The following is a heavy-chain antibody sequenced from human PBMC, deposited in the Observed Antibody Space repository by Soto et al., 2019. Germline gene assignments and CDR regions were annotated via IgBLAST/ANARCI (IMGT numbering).Heavy chain of an antibody. Sequence: EVQLLESGGGLVQPGGSLRLSCAASGFTFSSYAMSWVRQAPGKGLEWVSAISGSGGSTYYADSVKGRFTISRDNSKNSRYLQTNSLRGEDTAVYYCANAVGMSGKGYWGQGTLVTVSS. CDR3: ANAVGMSGKGY. J-gene: IGHJ4*02. CDR1: GFTFSSYA. CDR2: ISGSGGST. V-gene: IGHV3-23*01. D-gene: IGHD1-26*01.